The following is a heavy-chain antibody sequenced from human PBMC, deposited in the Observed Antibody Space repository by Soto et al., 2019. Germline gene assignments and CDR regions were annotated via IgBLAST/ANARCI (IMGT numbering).Heavy chain of an antibody. V-gene: IGHV4-31*03. Sequence: PSETLSLTCTVSGGSISSGGYYWSWIRQHPGKRLEWIGYIYYSGSTYYNPSLKSRVTISVDTSKNQFSLKLSSVTAADTAVYYCARGLNYYDSSQWWFDPWGQGTLVTVS. D-gene: IGHD3-22*01. CDR2: IYYSGST. CDR3: ARGLNYYDSSQWWFDP. CDR1: GGSISSGGYY. J-gene: IGHJ5*02.